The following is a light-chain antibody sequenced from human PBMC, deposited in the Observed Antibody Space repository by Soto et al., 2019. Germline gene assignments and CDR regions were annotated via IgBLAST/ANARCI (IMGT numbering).Light chain of an antibody. J-gene: IGKJ2*01. Sequence: DLVMTQSPLSLPVTAGEPASISCRSSQSLLHSNGYNYFNWYLQKPGQPPQLLIYMGSYRASGVPDRFSGSGSGTDFTLRISSVEAEDVGVYHCMQALQTPYTFGQGTKLGIK. CDR2: MGS. CDR1: QSLLHSNGYNY. V-gene: IGKV2-28*01. CDR3: MQALQTPYT.